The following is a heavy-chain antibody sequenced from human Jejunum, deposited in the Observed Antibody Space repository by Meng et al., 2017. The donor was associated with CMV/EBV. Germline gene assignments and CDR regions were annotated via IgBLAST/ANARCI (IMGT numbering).Heavy chain of an antibody. CDR3: ARGGGLGSYYDDSGYFH. Sequence: INNYEMNWVRQAPGKGLEWVSYISNGGSTRHYADSVKGRFTISRDDAKNSLYLQMNSLSAEDTAIYYCARGGGLGSYYDDSGYFHWGQGTLVTVSS. CDR1: INNYE. J-gene: IGHJ4*02. V-gene: IGHV3-48*03. CDR2: ISNGGSTR. D-gene: IGHD3-22*01.